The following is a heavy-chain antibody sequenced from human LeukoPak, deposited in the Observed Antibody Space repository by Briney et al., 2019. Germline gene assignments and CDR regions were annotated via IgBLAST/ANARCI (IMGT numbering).Heavy chain of an antibody. CDR3: ATAGYYGSGSYYKRGYYFDY. Sequence: ASVKVSCKVSGYTLTELSMHWVRQAPGKGLEWMGGFDPEDGETIYAQKFQGRVTMTEDTSTDTAYMELSSLRSEDTAVYYCATAGYYGSGSYYKRGYYFDYWVQGTLVTVSS. D-gene: IGHD3-10*01. J-gene: IGHJ4*02. CDR1: GYTLTELS. CDR2: FDPEDGET. V-gene: IGHV1-24*01.